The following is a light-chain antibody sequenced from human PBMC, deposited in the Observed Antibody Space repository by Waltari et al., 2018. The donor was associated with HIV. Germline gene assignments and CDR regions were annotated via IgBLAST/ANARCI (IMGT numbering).Light chain of an antibody. CDR3: QAWDSNTWV. V-gene: IGLV3-1*01. J-gene: IGLJ3*02. CDR2: QDS. CDR1: KLGDKY. Sequence: SYELTQPPSVSVSPGQTASITCSGDKLGDKYACWYHQTPGQSPVLVIYQDSKRPSGIPERCSGCNSGNTATLTIRGTQARDEADYYCQAWDSNTWVFGGGTKLTVL.